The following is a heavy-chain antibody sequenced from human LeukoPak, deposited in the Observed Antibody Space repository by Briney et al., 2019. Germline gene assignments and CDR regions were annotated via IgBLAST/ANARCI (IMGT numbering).Heavy chain of an antibody. Sequence: HPGGSLRLSCAASGFTFSSYSMNWVRQAPGKGLEWVSYISSSSSTIYYADSVKGRFTISRDNAKNSLYLQMNSLRAEDTAVYYCARETPDSSGWDWGQGTLVTVSS. J-gene: IGHJ4*02. V-gene: IGHV3-48*01. D-gene: IGHD6-19*01. CDR2: ISSSSSTI. CDR1: GFTFSSYS. CDR3: ARETPDSSGWD.